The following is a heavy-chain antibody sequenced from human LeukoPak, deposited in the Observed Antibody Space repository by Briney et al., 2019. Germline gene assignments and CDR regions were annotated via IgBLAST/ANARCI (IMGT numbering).Heavy chain of an antibody. CDR3: ARERSSGYYAEDAFDI. J-gene: IGHJ3*02. V-gene: IGHV5-51*01. D-gene: IGHD3-22*01. CDR2: IYPGDSDT. Sequence: GESLKISCKASGYSFTSYWIGWVRQMPEKGLERMGIIYPGDSDTRYSPSFQGQVTISADKSISTAYLQWSSLKASDTAMYYCARERSSGYYAEDAFDIWGQGTMVTVSS. CDR1: GYSFTSYW.